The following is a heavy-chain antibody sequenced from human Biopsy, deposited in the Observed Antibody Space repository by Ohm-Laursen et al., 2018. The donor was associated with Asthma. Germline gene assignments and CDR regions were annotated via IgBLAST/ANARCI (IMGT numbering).Heavy chain of an antibody. CDR1: GGSTSSEDYY. D-gene: IGHD1-26*01. CDR3: ARDLGIVGATPDGFNI. Sequence: SQTLSLTCSVSGGSTSSEDYYWTWIRQPPGKGLEWVGYVYSSGSTYYNPSLDSRVMISLDTSKNQFSLSLSSVNAADTAVYFCARDLGIVGATPDGFNIWGQGTLVTVSS. J-gene: IGHJ3*02. CDR2: VYSSGST. V-gene: IGHV4-30-4*01.